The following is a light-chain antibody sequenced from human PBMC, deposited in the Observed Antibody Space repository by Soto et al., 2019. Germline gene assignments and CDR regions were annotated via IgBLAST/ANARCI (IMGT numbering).Light chain of an antibody. CDR3: GTWESSRNWV. CDR2: DNI. J-gene: IGLJ3*02. V-gene: IGLV1-51*01. CDR1: SSNIGSNY. Sequence: QSALTQSPSVSAAPGQTVTISCSGTSSNIGSNYVSWYQLVPETAPKLLIYDNIKRPSGIPDRFSGSKSGTSATLVITGLQTGDEAAYYCGTWESSRNWVFGAGTKLTVL.